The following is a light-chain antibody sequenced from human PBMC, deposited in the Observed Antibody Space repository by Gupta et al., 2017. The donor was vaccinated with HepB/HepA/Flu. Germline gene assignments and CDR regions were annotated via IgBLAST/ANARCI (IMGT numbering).Light chain of an antibody. CDR1: QSVSSN. J-gene: IGKJ2*01. CDR2: GAS. Sequence: EIAMTQSPATLSGSPGERATLSCRASQSVSSNLPWYQQKPAQAPRLLIYGASTRATGIPARFSGSGSGTEFTLTISSMKSEDFEVYYCQQYNNWPPVYTFGQGTKLEIK. V-gene: IGKV3-15*01. CDR3: QQYNNWPPVYT.